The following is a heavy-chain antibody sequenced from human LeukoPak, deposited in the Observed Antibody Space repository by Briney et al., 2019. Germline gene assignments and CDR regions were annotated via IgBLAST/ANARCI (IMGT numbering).Heavy chain of an antibody. Sequence: EASVKVSCKASGYTFTGYYMHWVRQAPGQGLEWMGIINPSGGSTSYAQKFQGRVTMTRDTSTSTVYMELSSLRSEDTAVYYCARGGVAARYYYGMDVWGQGTTVTVSS. CDR3: ARGGVAARYYYGMDV. CDR2: INPSGGST. CDR1: GYTFTGYY. J-gene: IGHJ6*02. D-gene: IGHD6-25*01. V-gene: IGHV1-46*01.